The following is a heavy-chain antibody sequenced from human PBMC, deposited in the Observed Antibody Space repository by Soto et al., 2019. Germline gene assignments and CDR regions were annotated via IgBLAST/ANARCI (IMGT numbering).Heavy chain of an antibody. CDR3: ARTMATSGWFDP. CDR1: GGSIRYYF. D-gene: IGHD5-12*01. Sequence: SETLSLTCTVSGGSIRYYFWTWIRQPPGKGLEWIGYIYYSGRTNYNPSLKSRVSISVDTSKNHFSLKLKSVTAADTAVYFCARTMATSGWFDPWGQGTLVTVSS. CDR2: IYYSGRT. J-gene: IGHJ5*02. V-gene: IGHV4-59*12.